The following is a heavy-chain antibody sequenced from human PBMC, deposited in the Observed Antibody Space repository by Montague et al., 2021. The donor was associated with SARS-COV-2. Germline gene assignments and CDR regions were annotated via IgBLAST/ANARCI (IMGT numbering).Heavy chain of an antibody. CDR3: ARHRNYGDHSLDNWFHP. CDR1: GDSTSCPNCY. J-gene: IGHJ5*02. CDR2: IYNSGTT. Sequence: SETLSLTCTASGDSTSCPNCYWGWIRQAPGKGLDWIGTIYNSGTTYYNPSLKSRLTISIDTSKNQFSLKLTSVTAADTAVYYCARHRNYGDHSLDNWFHPWGQGTLVIVSS. V-gene: IGHV4-39*01. D-gene: IGHD4-17*01.